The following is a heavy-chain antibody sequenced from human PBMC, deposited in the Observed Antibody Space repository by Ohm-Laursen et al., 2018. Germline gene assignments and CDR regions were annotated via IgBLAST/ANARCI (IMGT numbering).Heavy chain of an antibody. Sequence: SLRLSCAAPGLTFSSAWMSWVRQAPGKGLEWVSYISSSGSTIYYADSVKGRFTISRDNAKNSLYLQMNSLRAEDTAVYYCARGYGSGWYGGYWGQGTLVTVSS. V-gene: IGHV3-11*01. CDR3: ARGYGSGWYGGY. CDR2: ISSSGSTI. CDR1: GLTFSSAW. D-gene: IGHD6-19*01. J-gene: IGHJ4*02.